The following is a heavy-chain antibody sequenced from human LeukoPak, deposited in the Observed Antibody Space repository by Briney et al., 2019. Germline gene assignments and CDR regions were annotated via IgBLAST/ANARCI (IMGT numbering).Heavy chain of an antibody. CDR2: INSDGSST. J-gene: IGHJ5*02. D-gene: IGHD6-13*01. V-gene: IGHV3-74*01. CDR1: GFTFSSYW. CDR3: ARDISSRDWFDP. Sequence: GRSLRLSCAASGFTFSSYWMHWVRQAPGKGLVWVSRINSDGSSTSYADSVKGRFTNSRDNAKNTLYLQMNSLRAEDTAVYYCARDISSRDWFDPWGQGTLVTVSS.